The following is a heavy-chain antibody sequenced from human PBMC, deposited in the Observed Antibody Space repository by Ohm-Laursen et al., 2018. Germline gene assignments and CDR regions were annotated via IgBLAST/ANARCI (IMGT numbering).Heavy chain of an antibody. D-gene: IGHD2-2*01. V-gene: IGHV4-59*08. J-gene: IGHJ5*02. CDR1: GGAISNYY. CDR2: INYSGNT. Sequence: PSETLSLTCTVSGGAISNYYWSWIRQPQGKGLEWIGHINYSGNTNYNPSLKSRVTISVDTSKNQFSLKLSSVTAADTAVYYCARQEGYCSSTSCYEVWFDPWGQGTLVTVSS. CDR3: ARQEGYCSSTSCYEVWFDP.